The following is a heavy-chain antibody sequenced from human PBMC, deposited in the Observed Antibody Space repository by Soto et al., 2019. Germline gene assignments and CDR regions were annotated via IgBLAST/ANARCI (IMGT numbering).Heavy chain of an antibody. D-gene: IGHD2-2*01. V-gene: IGHV3-23*01. J-gene: IGHJ4*02. Sequence: GSLRLSCAASGFTFSNYAMNWVRQAPGKGLEWVSAISSSADSTYHADSGKGRFTISRDNSKNTLSLQMDSLRAEDTAVYYCARGLGYCSSSSCPLDYWGRGTLVTSPQ. CDR3: ARGLGYCSSSSCPLDY. CDR2: ISSSADST. CDR1: GFTFSNYA.